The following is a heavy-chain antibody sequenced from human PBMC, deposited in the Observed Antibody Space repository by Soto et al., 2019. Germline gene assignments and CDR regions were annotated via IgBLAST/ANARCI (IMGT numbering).Heavy chain of an antibody. D-gene: IGHD3-3*01. V-gene: IGHV3-30*18. Sequence: GGSLRLSCAASGFTFSSYGMHWVRQAPGKGLEWVAVISYDGSNKYYADSVKGRFTISRDNSKNTLYLQMNSLRAEDTAVYYCAKDLGFGVVTLDYWGQGTLVTVSS. CDR3: AKDLGFGVVTLDY. J-gene: IGHJ4*02. CDR1: GFTFSSYG. CDR2: ISYDGSNK.